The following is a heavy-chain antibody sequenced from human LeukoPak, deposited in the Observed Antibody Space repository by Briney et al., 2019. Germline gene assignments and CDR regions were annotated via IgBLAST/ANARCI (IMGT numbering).Heavy chain of an antibody. J-gene: IGHJ5*02. D-gene: IGHD3-10*01. CDR2: IYYSGST. CDR1: GGSFSSYY. Sequence: SETLSLTCAVYGGSFSSYYWGWIRQPPGKGLEWIGSIYYSGSTYYNPSLKSRVTISVDTSKNQFSLKLSSVTAADTAVYYCARVGGLFSWFDPWGQGTLVTVSS. V-gene: IGHV4-39*07. CDR3: ARVGGLFSWFDP.